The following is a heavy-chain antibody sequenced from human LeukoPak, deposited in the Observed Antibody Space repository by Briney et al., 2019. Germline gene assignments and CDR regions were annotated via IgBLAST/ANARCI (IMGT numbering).Heavy chain of an antibody. Sequence: TGGSLRLSCAASGFTFSSSAMHWVRQAPGKGLEWVAVIWYDGSNKYYADSVKGRFTISRDNSKNTLYLQMNSLRAEDTAVYCCARDEGSSGWYGHDYWGQGTLVTVSS. V-gene: IGHV3-33*01. J-gene: IGHJ4*02. CDR3: ARDEGSSGWYGHDY. D-gene: IGHD6-19*01. CDR1: GFTFSSSA. CDR2: IWYDGSNK.